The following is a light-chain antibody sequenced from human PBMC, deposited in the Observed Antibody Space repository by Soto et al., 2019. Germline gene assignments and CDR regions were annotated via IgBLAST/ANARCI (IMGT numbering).Light chain of an antibody. CDR3: QQYNSYWST. J-gene: IGKJ2*01. CDR1: QSISSW. V-gene: IGKV1-5*01. Sequence: DIQMTQSPSTLSASVGDRVTITCRASQSISSWLAWYQQKPGKAPKLLIYDASSLESGVPSRFSGSGSGTEFTLTISSLQPDDFATYYCQQYNSYWSTVGEGTKLEIK. CDR2: DAS.